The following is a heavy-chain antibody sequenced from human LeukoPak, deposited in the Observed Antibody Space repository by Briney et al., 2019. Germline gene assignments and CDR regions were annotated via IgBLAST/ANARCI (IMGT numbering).Heavy chain of an antibody. CDR1: GFTFSDYD. V-gene: IGHV3-11*01. CDR3: AREGRGYYGDFDY. J-gene: IGHJ4*02. Sequence: GGSLRLSCSASGFTFSDYDMNWIRQAPGKGLEWISYIRSDGSTIYDADSVRGRFTVSRDNAKNSLYLQMNSLRAEDTDVYYCAREGRGYYGDFDYWGQGILVTVSA. CDR2: IRSDGSTI. D-gene: IGHD3-22*01.